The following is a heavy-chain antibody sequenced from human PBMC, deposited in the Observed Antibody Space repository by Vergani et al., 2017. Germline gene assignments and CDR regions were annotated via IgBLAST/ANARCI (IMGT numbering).Heavy chain of an antibody. J-gene: IGHJ4*02. D-gene: IGHD6-19*01. V-gene: IGHV3-7*03. Sequence: EVQLLESGGGLVQPGGSLRLSCAASGFTFSSYWMSWVRQAPGKGLEWVANIKQDGSEKYYVDSVKGRFTISRDNAKNSLYLQMNSLRAEDTAVYYCAREPAGYSSGWYSSYFDYWGQGTLVTVSS. CDR1: GFTFSSYW. CDR2: IKQDGSEK. CDR3: AREPAGYSSGWYSSYFDY.